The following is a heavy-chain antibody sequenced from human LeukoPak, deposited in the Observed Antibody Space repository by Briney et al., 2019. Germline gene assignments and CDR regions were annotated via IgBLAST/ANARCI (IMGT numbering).Heavy chain of an antibody. CDR3: ARWYSSGWYSDY. D-gene: IGHD6-19*01. Sequence: GGSLRLSCAASGFTFSSYAMSWVRQAPGKGLEWVSSVSGTSEYIYYADSVRGRFTISRDNAKNTVYLQMNSLRAEDTAVYYCARWYSSGWYSDYWGQGTLVTVSS. CDR1: GFTFSSYA. J-gene: IGHJ4*02. CDR2: VSGTSEYI. V-gene: IGHV3-21*06.